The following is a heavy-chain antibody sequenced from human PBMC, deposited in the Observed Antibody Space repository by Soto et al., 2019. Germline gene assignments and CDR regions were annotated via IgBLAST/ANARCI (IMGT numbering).Heavy chain of an antibody. D-gene: IGHD5-12*01. Sequence: QVQLAQSGGEVRKLGASLKVSCKASGYTFTNYVISWVRQAPGQGLEWMGGISPYNGHTNSAQKFQDRMSMTTDTSTATAYMELRSLRTDDTAVYYCARDHPFIVATMSIDFWGQGTLVSVSS. J-gene: IGHJ4*02. CDR3: ARDHPFIVATMSIDF. CDR1: GYTFTNYV. V-gene: IGHV1-18*01. CDR2: ISPYNGHT.